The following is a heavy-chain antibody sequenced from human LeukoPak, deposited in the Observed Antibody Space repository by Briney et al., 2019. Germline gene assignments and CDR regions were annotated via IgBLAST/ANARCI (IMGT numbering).Heavy chain of an antibody. CDR3: AAEMATIGGGFDI. CDR2: ISAYNGNT. CDR1: GYTFTSYG. Sequence: ASVKVSCKASGYTFTSYGISWVRQAPGQGLEWMGWISAYNGNTNYAQKLQGRVTVTTDTSTSTAYMELRSLRSDATAVYYCAAEMATIGGGFDIWGQGTMVTVSS. D-gene: IGHD5-24*01. V-gene: IGHV1-18*01. J-gene: IGHJ3*02.